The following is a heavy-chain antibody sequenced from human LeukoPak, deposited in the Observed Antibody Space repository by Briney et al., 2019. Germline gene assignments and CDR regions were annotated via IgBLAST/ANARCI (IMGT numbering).Heavy chain of an antibody. J-gene: IGHJ4*02. CDR1: GFTFSHYW. Sequence: GGSLRLSCAACGFTFSHYWMTWVRQAPGKGLEWVAHINQDGSEEHYMDSVKARFTISRDNAKNSLSLQMNSLRAEDTAVYHCVRHGGVSGYDLLDYWGQGTLVTVSS. V-gene: IGHV3-7*01. CDR2: INQDGSEE. CDR3: VRHGGVSGYDLLDY. D-gene: IGHD5-12*01.